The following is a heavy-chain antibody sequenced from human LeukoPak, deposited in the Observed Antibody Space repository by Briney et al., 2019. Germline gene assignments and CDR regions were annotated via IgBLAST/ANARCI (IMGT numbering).Heavy chain of an antibody. CDR2: INQAGSEK. J-gene: IGHJ4*02. D-gene: IGHD2-2*01. Sequence: GGSLRLSCAPSGFTPSSYWMTWVRQAPGKGREGVANINQAGSEKHYVDSVKRRFTISKENDNRSVYLQINSLRAEDTAVHYCARRRCSSIRCFFDYWGQRALVPVSS. CDR1: GFTPSSYW. V-gene: IGHV3-7*03. CDR3: ARRRCSSIRCFFDY.